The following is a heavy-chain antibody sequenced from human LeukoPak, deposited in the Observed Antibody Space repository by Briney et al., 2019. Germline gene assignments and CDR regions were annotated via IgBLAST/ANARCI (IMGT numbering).Heavy chain of an antibody. V-gene: IGHV3-7*01. CDR1: GFTFRSYW. J-gene: IGHJ4*02. D-gene: IGHD5-18*01. Sequence: GGSLRLSCAASGFTFRSYWMTWFRQAPGKGLEWVANIIQDGSEEYYVDSVKGRFTISRDNAKNSLYLQMNSLRAEDTAVYFCVRVGYSYGYGDWNHFDYWGQGTLVTVSS. CDR2: IIQDGSEE. CDR3: VRVGYSYGYGDWNHFDY.